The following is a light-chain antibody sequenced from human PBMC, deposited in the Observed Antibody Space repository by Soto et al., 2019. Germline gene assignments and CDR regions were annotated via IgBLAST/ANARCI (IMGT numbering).Light chain of an antibody. CDR3: QQSNNYPWT. V-gene: IGKV1-5*03. Sequence: DIQMTQSPSTLSASVGDRVTITCRASQYIHNYLAWYQQKPGEAPKLLIYEAVNLESGVPSRFSGSGTGTEFTLTMSSLQPDDFATYYCQQSNNYPWTFGQGTRVEI. CDR2: EAV. CDR1: QYIHNY. J-gene: IGKJ1*01.